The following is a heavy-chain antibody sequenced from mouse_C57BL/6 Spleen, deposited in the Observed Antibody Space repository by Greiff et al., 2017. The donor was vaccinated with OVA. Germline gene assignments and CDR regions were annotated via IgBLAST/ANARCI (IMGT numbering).Heavy chain of an antibody. Sequence: QVQLQQPGAELVKPGASVKLSCKASGYTFTSYWMHWVKQRPGQGLEWIGMIHPNSGSTNYNEKFKSKATLTVDKSSSTAYMQLSSLTSEDSAVYYCARGDYYGSSYEYFDVWGKGTTVTVSS. D-gene: IGHD1-1*01. J-gene: IGHJ1*03. V-gene: IGHV1-64*01. CDR1: GYTFTSYW. CDR2: IHPNSGST. CDR3: ARGDYYGSSYEYFDV.